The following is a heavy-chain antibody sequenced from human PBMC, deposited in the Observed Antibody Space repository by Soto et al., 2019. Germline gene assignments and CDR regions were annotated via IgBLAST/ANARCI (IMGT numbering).Heavy chain of an antibody. CDR2: ISGSGGST. CDR3: AKDIVDWWFGELLQPVDY. Sequence: GGSLRLSCAASGFTFSSYAMSWVRQAPGKGLEWVSAISGSGGSTYYADSVKGRFTISRDNSKNTLYLQMNSLRAEDTAVYYCAKDIVDWWFGELLQPVDYWGQGTLVTVSS. V-gene: IGHV3-23*01. D-gene: IGHD3-10*01. J-gene: IGHJ4*02. CDR1: GFTFSSYA.